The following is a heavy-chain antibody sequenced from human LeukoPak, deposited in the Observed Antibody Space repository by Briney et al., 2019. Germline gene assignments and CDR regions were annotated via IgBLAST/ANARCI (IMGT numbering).Heavy chain of an antibody. CDR1: GFSFSNYA. CDR2: IGASSGTL. CDR3: ARAEFGELYRFDY. J-gene: IGHJ4*02. V-gene: IGHV3-23*01. D-gene: IGHD3-10*01. Sequence: GGSLRLSCAASGFSFSNYAMSWVRQAPGEGLEWVSSIGASSGTLHYADSVKGRFTVSRDNSKNSLYLQMNSLRAEDTAVYYCARAEFGELYRFDYWGQGTLVTVSS.